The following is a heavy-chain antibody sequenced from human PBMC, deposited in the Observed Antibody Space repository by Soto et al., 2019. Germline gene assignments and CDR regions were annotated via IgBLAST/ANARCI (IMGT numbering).Heavy chain of an antibody. CDR2: ISSSSSYI. CDR3: ASFRWLQWVYFDY. Sequence: EVQLVESGGGLVKPGGSLRLSCAASGFTFSSYSMNWVRQAPGKGLEWVSSISSSSSYIYYADSVKGRFTISRDNAKNSLYLQMNSLRAEDTVVYYCASFRWLQWVYFDYWGQGTLVTVSS. CDR1: GFTFSSYS. J-gene: IGHJ4*02. D-gene: IGHD5-12*01. V-gene: IGHV3-21*01.